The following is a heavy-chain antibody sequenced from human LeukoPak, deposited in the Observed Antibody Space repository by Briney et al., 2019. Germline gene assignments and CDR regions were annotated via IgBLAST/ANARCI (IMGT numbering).Heavy chain of an antibody. J-gene: IGHJ5*02. D-gene: IGHD6-19*01. Sequence: GGSLRLSCVASGFTFKNYAMSWVRQAPGRGLEWVSSIRPSGDNTYYGDSVKGRFTISRDNSKNTVYLQMNNMRVDDTAVYYCARVAGWHWFDPWGQGTLVTVSS. CDR3: ARVAGWHWFDP. CDR2: IRPSGDNT. CDR1: GFTFKNYA. V-gene: IGHV3-23*01.